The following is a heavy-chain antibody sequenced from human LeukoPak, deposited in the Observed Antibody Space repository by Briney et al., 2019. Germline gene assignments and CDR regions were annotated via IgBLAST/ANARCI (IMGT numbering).Heavy chain of an antibody. V-gene: IGHV4-34*01. Sequence: NASETLSLTCTVSGGSISGYYWSWIRQPPGKGLEWIGEINHSGSTNYNPSLKSRVTISVDTSKNQFSLKLSSVTAADTAVYYCARGLLVVVNDAFDIWGQGTMVTVSS. CDR1: GGSISGYY. J-gene: IGHJ3*02. CDR2: INHSGST. D-gene: IGHD3-22*01. CDR3: ARGLLVVVNDAFDI.